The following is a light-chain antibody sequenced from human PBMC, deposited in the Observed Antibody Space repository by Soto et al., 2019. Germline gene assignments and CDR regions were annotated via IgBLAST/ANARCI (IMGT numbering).Light chain of an antibody. V-gene: IGKV1-33*01. CDR1: QDITNY. CDR2: DAS. CDR3: QHYDIFPLT. J-gene: IGKJ4*01. Sequence: DIQMTQSPSSLSASVGDRVTITFQASQDITNYLNWYQQQPGKAPKLLIYDASSLETGVPSRFSGRGSGTELTFTITGLQPEDIATYYCQHYDIFPLTVGGGPKVELK.